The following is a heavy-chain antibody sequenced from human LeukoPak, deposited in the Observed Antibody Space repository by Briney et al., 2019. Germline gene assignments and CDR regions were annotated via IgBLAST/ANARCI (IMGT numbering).Heavy chain of an antibody. CDR2: INVGNGDT. J-gene: IGHJ4*02. CDR1: GYIFTRNA. CDR3: ARDDSRGYSLDY. Sequence: ASVKVSCKASGYIFTRNAMHWVRQAPGQRLEWLGWINVGNGDTKYSQELQVRVTITRDTSASTVYMELSSLRSEDMALYYCARDDSRGYSLDYWGQGTLVTVSS. D-gene: IGHD3-22*01. V-gene: IGHV1-3*03.